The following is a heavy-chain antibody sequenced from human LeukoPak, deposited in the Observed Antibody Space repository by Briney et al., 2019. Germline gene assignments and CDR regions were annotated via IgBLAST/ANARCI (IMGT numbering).Heavy chain of an antibody. Sequence: SETLSLTCTVSGGSISSYYWSWIRQPPGKGLEWIGYIYYSGSTNYNPSLKSRVTTSVDTSKNQFSLKLSSVTAADTAVYYCASNYYGSGSLDYWGQGTLVTVPS. D-gene: IGHD3-10*01. CDR2: IYYSGST. CDR1: GGSISSYY. CDR3: ASNYYGSGSLDY. V-gene: IGHV4-59*08. J-gene: IGHJ4*02.